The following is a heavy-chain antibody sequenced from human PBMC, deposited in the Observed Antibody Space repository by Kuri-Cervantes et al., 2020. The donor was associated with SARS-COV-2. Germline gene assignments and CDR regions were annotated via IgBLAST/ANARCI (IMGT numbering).Heavy chain of an antibody. D-gene: IGHD3-3*01. V-gene: IGHV3-23*01. CDR1: GFTFSSFP. Sequence: GESLKISCAASGFTFSSFPMSWVRQAPGKGLEWVSGISGSGANTYYADSVKGWFTISRDNSKNTLYLQMNSLRAEDTAVYYCARVSHRGSGYQNPPDYWSQGTLVTVPS. CDR2: ISGSGANT. CDR3: ARVSHRGSGYQNPPDY. J-gene: IGHJ4*02.